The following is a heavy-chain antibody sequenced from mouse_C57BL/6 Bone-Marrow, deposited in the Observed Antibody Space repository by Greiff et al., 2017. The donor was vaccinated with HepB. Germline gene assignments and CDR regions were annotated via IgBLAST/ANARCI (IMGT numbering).Heavy chain of an antibody. Sequence: VQLQQSGAELVMPGASVKLSCKASGYTFTSYWMHWVKQRPGQGLEWIGEIDPSDSYTNYNQKFKGKSTLTVDKSSSTAYMQLSSLTSEDSAVYYCASDGSYDMDYWGQGTSVTVSS. V-gene: IGHV1-69*01. J-gene: IGHJ4*01. CDR1: GYTFTSYW. CDR2: IDPSDSYT. D-gene: IGHD2-3*01. CDR3: ASDGSYDMDY.